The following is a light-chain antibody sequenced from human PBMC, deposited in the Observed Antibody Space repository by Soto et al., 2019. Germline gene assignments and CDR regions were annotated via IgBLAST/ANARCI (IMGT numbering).Light chain of an antibody. V-gene: IGKV1-5*01. CDR2: DAS. J-gene: IGKJ1*01. CDR1: QSISSW. Sequence: DIQMTQSPSTLSASVGDRVTITCRASQSISSWLAWYQQKPGKAPKVLIYDASSLESGVPSRFSGSGFGTEFTLTISSLQPDDFATYYCQHYNSYSEAFGQGTKVDIK. CDR3: QHYNSYSEA.